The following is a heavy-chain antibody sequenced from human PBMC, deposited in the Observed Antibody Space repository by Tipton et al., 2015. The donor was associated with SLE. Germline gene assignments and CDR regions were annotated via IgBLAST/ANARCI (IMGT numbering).Heavy chain of an antibody. Sequence: TLSLTCNVSAGSIRSGSYFWGWIRQPPGKGLEWIGNIDYGGSTYYNPSLKSRVSISIDTSKNQFSLRLTSVTAADTAVYYCARVWGSYFDKWGQGALVTVSS. CDR1: AGSIRSGSYF. J-gene: IGHJ4*02. V-gene: IGHV4-39*07. D-gene: IGHD3-16*01. CDR3: ARVWGSYFDK. CDR2: IDYGGST.